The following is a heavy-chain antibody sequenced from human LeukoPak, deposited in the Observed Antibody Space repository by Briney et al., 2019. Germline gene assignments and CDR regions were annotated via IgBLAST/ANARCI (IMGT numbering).Heavy chain of an antibody. Sequence: PSETLSLTCTVSGGSISSGDYYWSWIRQPPGKGLEWIGYIYYSGSTYYNPSLKSRVTISVDTSKNQFSLKLTSVTAADTAVYYCARSSAAEGPTHNWFGPWGQGTLVTVPS. CDR1: GGSISSGDYY. CDR3: ARSSAAEGPTHNWFGP. V-gene: IGHV4-30-4*01. J-gene: IGHJ5*02. D-gene: IGHD6-13*01. CDR2: IYYSGST.